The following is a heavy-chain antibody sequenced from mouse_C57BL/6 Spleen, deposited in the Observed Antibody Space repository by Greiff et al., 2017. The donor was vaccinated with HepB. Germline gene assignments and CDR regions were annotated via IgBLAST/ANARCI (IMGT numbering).Heavy chain of an antibody. Sequence: EVQLVESGGGLVKPGGSLKLSCAASGFTFSDYGMHWVRQAPEKGLEWVAYISSGSSTIYYADTVKGRFTISRDNAKNTLFLQMTSLRSEDTAMYYCARRVTTVRGYAMDYWGQGTSVTVSS. CDR2: ISSGSSTI. J-gene: IGHJ4*01. D-gene: IGHD1-1*01. CDR1: GFTFSDYG. CDR3: ARRVTTVRGYAMDY. V-gene: IGHV5-17*01.